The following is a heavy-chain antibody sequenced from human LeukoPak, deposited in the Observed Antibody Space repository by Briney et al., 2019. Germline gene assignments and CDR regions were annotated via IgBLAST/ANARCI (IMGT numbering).Heavy chain of an antibody. V-gene: IGHV3-7*01. CDR2: IKNDGTVK. Sequence: GGSLRLSCAASGFTFSYHWMTWVRQAPGKGLEWVANIKNDGTVKNYVDSVKGRFTISRDNAKNSLYLQMNSLRAEDTAVYYCARAPIVYDFWSGYYIGEDYWGQGTLVTVSS. J-gene: IGHJ4*02. D-gene: IGHD3-3*01. CDR1: GFTFSYHW. CDR3: ARAPIVYDFWSGYYIGEDY.